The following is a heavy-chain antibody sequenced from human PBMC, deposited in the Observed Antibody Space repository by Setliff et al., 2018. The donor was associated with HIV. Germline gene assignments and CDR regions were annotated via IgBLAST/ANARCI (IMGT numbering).Heavy chain of an antibody. CDR1: DDSFSNYY. J-gene: IGHJ4*02. D-gene: IGHD2-15*01. Sequence: PSETLSLTCNVSDDSFSNYYWSWVRQPPGKGLEWIGYIYTTGSTNYNPSLKSRVTMSVDTSKNQFSLNLSSVTAADTAVYYCARGGLGVVGAIDYWSQGTLVTVSS. CDR2: IYTTGST. V-gene: IGHV4-4*09. CDR3: ARGGLGVVGAIDY.